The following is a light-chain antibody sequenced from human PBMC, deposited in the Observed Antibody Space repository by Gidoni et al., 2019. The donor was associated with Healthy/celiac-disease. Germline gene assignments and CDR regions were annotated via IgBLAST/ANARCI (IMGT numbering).Light chain of an antibody. CDR1: QSLLHSNGYNY. V-gene: IGKV2-28*01. Sequence: DIVMTQSPLSLPVTPGEPASIYCRSSQSLLHSNGYNYLDWYLQKPGQSPQLLIYLGSNRASGVPDRFSGSGSGTDFTLKISRVEAEDVGVYYCMQALQTPWTFDQGTKVEIK. J-gene: IGKJ1*01. CDR2: LGS. CDR3: MQALQTPWT.